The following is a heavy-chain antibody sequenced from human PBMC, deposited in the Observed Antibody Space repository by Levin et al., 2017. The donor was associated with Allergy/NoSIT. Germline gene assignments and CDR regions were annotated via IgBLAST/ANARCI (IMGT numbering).Heavy chain of an antibody. Sequence: ASVKVSCKASGGTFSSYAISWVRQAPGQGLEWMGGIIPIFGTANYAQKFQGRVTITADKSTSTAYMELSSLRSEDTAVYYCARASGSYSDYYYGMDVWGQGTTVTVSS. CDR2: IIPIFGTA. V-gene: IGHV1-69*06. CDR1: GGTFSSYA. J-gene: IGHJ6*02. CDR3: ARASGSYSDYYYGMDV. D-gene: IGHD1-26*01.